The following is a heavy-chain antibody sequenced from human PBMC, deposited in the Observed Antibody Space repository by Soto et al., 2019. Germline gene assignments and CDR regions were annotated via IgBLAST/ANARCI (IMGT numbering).Heavy chain of an antibody. CDR3: ARGRRDAYNSFDY. CDR2: ISTTNNT. CDR1: GFTFSSFA. V-gene: IGHV3-48*02. J-gene: IGHJ4*02. D-gene: IGHD1-1*01. Sequence: GGSLRLSCAASGFTFSSFAMNWVRQAPGKGLEWISYISTTNNTYYADSVKGRFTISRDTAKNSLYLQMNSLRDEDTAVYYCARGRRDAYNSFDYWGQGT.